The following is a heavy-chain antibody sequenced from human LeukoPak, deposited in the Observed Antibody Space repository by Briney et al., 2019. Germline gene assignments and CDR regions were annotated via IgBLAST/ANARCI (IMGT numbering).Heavy chain of an antibody. CDR1: GDSVSSDTYY. J-gene: IGHJ4*02. CDR3: ARTRDYGEFDY. Sequence: SETLSLTCTVSGDSVSSDTYYWSWIRQPPGTGLEWIGYIYYSGSTNYNPSLKSRVTISVDTSKNQFSLKLSSVTAADTAVYYCARTRDYGEFDYWGQGTLVTVSS. CDR2: IYYSGST. D-gene: IGHD4-17*01. V-gene: IGHV4-61*01.